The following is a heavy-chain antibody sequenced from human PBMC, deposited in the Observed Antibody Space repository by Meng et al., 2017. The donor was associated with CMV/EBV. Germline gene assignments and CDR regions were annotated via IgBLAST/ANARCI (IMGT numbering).Heavy chain of an antibody. D-gene: IGHD5-18*01. J-gene: IGHJ4*02. CDR3: AVTVDTAAYYFDY. CDR2: IIPIFGTA. CDR1: GGTFSSYA. V-gene: IGHV1-69*05. Sequence: ASGGTFSSYAISWVRQAPGQGLEWMGGIIPIFGTASYAQKFQGRVTITTDESTSTAYMELSSLRSEDTAVYYCAVTVDTAAYYFDYWGQGTLVTVSS.